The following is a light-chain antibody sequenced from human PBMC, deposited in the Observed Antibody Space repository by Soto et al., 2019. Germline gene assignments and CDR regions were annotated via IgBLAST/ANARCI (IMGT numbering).Light chain of an antibody. Sequence: EIVLTQSPATLSLSPGKRATLSCRASQSVSSYLAWYQQKPGQAPRLLIYDASNRATGIPARFSGSGSGTEFTLTISSLQSEDFAVYYCQQYGSSPWTFGQGTKVDI. CDR1: QSVSSY. V-gene: IGKV3-11*01. CDR3: QQYGSSPWT. CDR2: DAS. J-gene: IGKJ1*01.